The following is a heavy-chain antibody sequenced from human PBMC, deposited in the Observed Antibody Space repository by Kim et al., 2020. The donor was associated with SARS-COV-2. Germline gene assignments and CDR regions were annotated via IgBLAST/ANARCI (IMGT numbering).Heavy chain of an antibody. V-gene: IGHV1-69*13. J-gene: IGHJ4*02. D-gene: IGHD6-19*01. CDR2: IIPIFGTA. CDR3: AREGYSSGWYSPHFDY. CDR1: GGTFSSYA. Sequence: SVKVSCKASGGTFSSYAISWVRQAPGQGLEWMGGIIPIFGTANYAQKFQGRVTITADESTSTAYMELSSLRSEDTAVYYCAREGYSSGWYSPHFDYWGQGTLVTVSS.